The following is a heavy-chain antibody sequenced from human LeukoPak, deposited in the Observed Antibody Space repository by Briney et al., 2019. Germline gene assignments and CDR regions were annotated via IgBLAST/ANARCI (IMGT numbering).Heavy chain of an antibody. D-gene: IGHD1-26*01. J-gene: IGHJ4*02. V-gene: IGHV3-30*04. Sequence: GGSLRLSCAASGFTFSSYALHWVRQAPGKGLEWVAVISYDGSNTYYADSVRGRFTISRDNSKNTLYLQMTSLRAEDTAIYYCAGDRKSGNFLGEFDHWGLGTLVTVSS. CDR2: ISYDGSNT. CDR3: AGDRKSGNFLGEFDH. CDR1: GFTFSSYA.